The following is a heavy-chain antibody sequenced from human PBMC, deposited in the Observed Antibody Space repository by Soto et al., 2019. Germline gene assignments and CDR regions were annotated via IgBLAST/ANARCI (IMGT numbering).Heavy chain of an antibody. CDR1: GFTFSSYT. CDR3: AKGWGDY. Sequence: EVQLLESGGGLVQPGGSLRLSCAASGFTFSSYTMSWVRQGPGKGLEWVSGISSSGGSTDYADSVKGRFTISRDNFKNTLYLQINSLRAEDTAVYYCAKGWGDYGGQGTPVTVSS. D-gene: IGHD7-27*01. V-gene: IGHV3-23*01. J-gene: IGHJ4*02. CDR2: ISSSGGST.